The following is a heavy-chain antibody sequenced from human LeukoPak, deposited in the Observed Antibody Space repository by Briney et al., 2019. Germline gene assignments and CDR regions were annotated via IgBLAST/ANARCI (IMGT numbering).Heavy chain of an antibody. CDR2: ISYDGSNK. J-gene: IGHJ3*02. D-gene: IGHD3-22*01. CDR1: GFTFSSYG. CDR3: ETYYYDSSGYYGTDAFDI. V-gene: IGHV3-30*03. Sequence: GALRLSCAASGFTFSSYGMHWVRQAPGKGLEWVAVISYDGSNKYYADSVKGRFTISRDNSKNTLYLQMNSLRAEDTAVYYCETYYYDSSGYYGTDAFDIWGQETMVTVSS.